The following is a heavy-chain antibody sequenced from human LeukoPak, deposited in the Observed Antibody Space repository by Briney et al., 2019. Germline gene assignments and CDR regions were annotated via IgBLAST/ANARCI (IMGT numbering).Heavy chain of an antibody. CDR1: GFTVSSNY. V-gene: IGHV3-53*04. CDR3: ATRIAVAGTAWFDP. D-gene: IGHD6-19*01. Sequence: GWSLSLWCAGSGFTVSSNYMSWVRQAPGKGLEWVSVICSGGSTYYAESVKGRFTSARHNSKNTLYPQMNSLRAEDTAVYYCATRIAVAGTAWFDPWGQGTLVTVSS. CDR2: ICSGGST. J-gene: IGHJ5*02.